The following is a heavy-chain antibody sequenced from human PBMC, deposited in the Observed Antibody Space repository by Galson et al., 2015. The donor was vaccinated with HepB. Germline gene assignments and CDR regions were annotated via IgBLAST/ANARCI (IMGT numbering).Heavy chain of an antibody. CDR3: ARHYFHTSYSSSWSAERARNWYFDL. J-gene: IGHJ2*01. D-gene: IGHD6-13*01. CDR1: GGSISSSSYY. CDR2: IYYSGST. V-gene: IGHV4-39*01. Sequence: SETLSLTCTVSGGSISSSSYYWGWIRQPPGKGLEWIGSIYYSGSTYYNPSLKSRVTISVDTSKNQFSLKLSSVTAADTAVYYCARHYFHTSYSSSWSAERARNWYFDLWGRGTLVTVSS.